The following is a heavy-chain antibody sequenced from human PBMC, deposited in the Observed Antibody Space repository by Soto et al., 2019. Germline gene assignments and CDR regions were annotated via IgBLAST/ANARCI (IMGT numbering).Heavy chain of an antibody. J-gene: IGHJ3*02. V-gene: IGHV1-2*04. CDR3: ARVRIAAAVTDAFDI. D-gene: IGHD6-13*01. CDR2: INPNSGGT. Sequence: ASVKVSCKASGYTFTGYYMHWVRQAPGQGLGWMGWINPNSGGTNYAQKFQGWVTMTRDTSISTAYMELSRLRSDDTAVYYCARVRIAAAVTDAFDIWGQGTMVTVSS. CDR1: GYTFTGYY.